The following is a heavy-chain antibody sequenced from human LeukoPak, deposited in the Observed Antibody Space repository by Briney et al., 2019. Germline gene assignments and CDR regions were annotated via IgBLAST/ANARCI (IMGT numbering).Heavy chain of an antibody. V-gene: IGHV4-59*08. CDR1: GGSISNYY. CDR2: ISHSGST. J-gene: IGHJ5*02. CDR3: ARHVGYCGGDCYPYGWFDP. Sequence: PSETLSLTCTVSGGSISNYYWSWLRQPPGKGLEWIGYISHSGSTKYSPSLNSRVTISIDTSKNQFSLKLSSVTAADTAVYYCARHVGYCGGDCYPYGWFDPWGQGTLVTVSS. D-gene: IGHD2-21*01.